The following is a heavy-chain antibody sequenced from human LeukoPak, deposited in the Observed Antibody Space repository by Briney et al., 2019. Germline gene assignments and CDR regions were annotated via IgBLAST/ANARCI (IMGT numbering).Heavy chain of an antibody. D-gene: IGHD3-10*01. V-gene: IGHV4-59*08. CDR3: ARSHYYGSGSYYIDY. J-gene: IGHJ4*02. CDR1: GGSISSYY. Sequence: PSETLSLTCTVSGGSISSYYWSWIRQPPGKGLEWIGYIYYSGSTNYNPSLKSRVTISVDTSKNQFSLKLSSVTAADTAVYYCARSHYYGSGSYYIDYWGQGTLVTVSS. CDR2: IYYSGST.